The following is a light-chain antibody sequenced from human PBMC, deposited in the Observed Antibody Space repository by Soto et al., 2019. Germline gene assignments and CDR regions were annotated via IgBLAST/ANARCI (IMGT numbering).Light chain of an antibody. J-gene: IGKJ4*01. V-gene: IGKV3-20*01. CDR2: GAS. CDR1: QSVNSNY. Sequence: DIVLTQSPGTLSLSPGERATLSCRASQSVNSNYLAWYQQKPGQAARLLIYGASSRATGIPDRFSGVGSGTDFTLTISRLEPEDFAVYYCQQYGSSPPTFGRGTKVDIK. CDR3: QQYGSSPPT.